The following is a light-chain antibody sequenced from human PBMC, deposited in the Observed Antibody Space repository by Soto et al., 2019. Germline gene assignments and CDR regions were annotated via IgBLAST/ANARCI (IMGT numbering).Light chain of an antibody. Sequence: EIVLTQSPGTLSLSPGERATLSCRASQYVSSSSLAWYQQKPGQAPRLLIYGASSRATGIPDRFSGSGSGTDFTLTISSLEPEDFAVYYCQQYDNSPLYTFGQGTNLEI. J-gene: IGKJ2*01. CDR1: QYVSSSS. CDR3: QQYDNSPLYT. CDR2: GAS. V-gene: IGKV3-20*01.